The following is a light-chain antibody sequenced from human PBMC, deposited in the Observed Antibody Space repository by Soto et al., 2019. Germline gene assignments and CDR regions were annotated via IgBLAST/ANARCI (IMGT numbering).Light chain of an antibody. V-gene: IGKV3-15*01. CDR3: QQYGSSIT. Sequence: EIVMTQSPATLSVSPGERATLSCRAGQSVSSNLAWYQQKPGQGPSLLIYGTSTRAGGVPARFSGGGSGTEFTLTITSLQSEDFAVYYCQQYGSSITFGQGTRLEIK. CDR2: GTS. J-gene: IGKJ5*01. CDR1: QSVSSN.